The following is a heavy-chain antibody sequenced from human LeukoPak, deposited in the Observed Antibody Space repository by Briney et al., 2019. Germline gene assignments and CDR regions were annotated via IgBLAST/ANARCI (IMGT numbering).Heavy chain of an antibody. CDR1: GGSISSGGYY. D-gene: IGHD3-16*02. V-gene: IGHV4-31*03. J-gene: IGHJ3*02. CDR2: IYYSGST. Sequence: SQTLSLTCTVSGGSISSGGYYWSWIHQHPGKGLEWIGYIYYSGSTNYNPSLKSRVTISVDTSKNQFSLKLSSVTAADTAVYYCARDPSFDYVWGSYRQRAFDIWGQGTMVTVSS. CDR3: ARDPSFDYVWGSYRQRAFDI.